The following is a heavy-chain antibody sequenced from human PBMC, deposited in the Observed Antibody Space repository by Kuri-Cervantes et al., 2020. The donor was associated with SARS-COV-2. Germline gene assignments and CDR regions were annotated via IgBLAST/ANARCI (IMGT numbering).Heavy chain of an antibody. CDR2: ISGSGDNT. V-gene: IGHV3-23*01. CDR1: GFTFSSFS. Sequence: GGSLRLSCAVSGFTFSSFSMNWVRQAPGKGLEWVSGISGSGDNTYYADSVKGRFTISRDNSKKTLYLQMNSLRAEDTAVYYCARGASREKAPVRAFDIWGQGTMVTVSS. J-gene: IGHJ3*02. CDR3: ARGASREKAPVRAFDI. D-gene: IGHD1-26*01.